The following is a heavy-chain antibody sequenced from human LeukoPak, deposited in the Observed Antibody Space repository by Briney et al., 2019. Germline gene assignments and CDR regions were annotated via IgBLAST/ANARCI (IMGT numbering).Heavy chain of an antibody. D-gene: IGHD6-13*01. V-gene: IGHV1-8*01. CDR3: ARGGPYSSSWHTPDASGDSFDP. J-gene: IGHJ5*02. Sequence: GASVKVSCKASGYTFTSYDINWVRQATGQGLEWMGWMNPNSGNTGYAQKFQGRVTMTRNTSISTAYMELSSLRSEDTAVYYCARGGPYSSSWHTPDASGDSFDPWGQGTLVTVSS. CDR2: MNPNSGNT. CDR1: GYTFTSYD.